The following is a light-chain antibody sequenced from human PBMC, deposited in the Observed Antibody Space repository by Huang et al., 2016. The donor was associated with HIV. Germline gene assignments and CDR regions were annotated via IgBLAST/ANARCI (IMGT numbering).Light chain of an antibody. CDR1: QSVSSSY. Sequence: EIVLTQSPGTLSLSPGERATLSCRVSQSVSSSYLACYQQKPGQAPRLLIYAASSRATGIPDRFSGGGSGTDFSLTISRLEPEDFAVYYCQQYGTSPQLTFGGGTKVEIK. J-gene: IGKJ4*01. CDR2: AAS. CDR3: QQYGTSPQLT. V-gene: IGKV3-20*01.